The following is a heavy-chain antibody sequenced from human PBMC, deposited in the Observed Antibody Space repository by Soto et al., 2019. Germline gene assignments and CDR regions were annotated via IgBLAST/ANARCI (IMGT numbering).Heavy chain of an antibody. D-gene: IGHD2-15*01. CDR3: AKQRGVCSGGSYYELPGFDY. Sequence: QVQLVQSGAEVKKPGASVKVSCKASGYTFTSYGISWVRQAPGQGLEWMGWISAYNGNTNYAQKLQGRVTMTTDTSTSTAYRELRSLRADDTAVYYCAKQRGVCSGGSYYELPGFDYWGQGTLVTVSS. J-gene: IGHJ4*02. CDR2: ISAYNGNT. CDR1: GYTFTSYG. V-gene: IGHV1-18*01.